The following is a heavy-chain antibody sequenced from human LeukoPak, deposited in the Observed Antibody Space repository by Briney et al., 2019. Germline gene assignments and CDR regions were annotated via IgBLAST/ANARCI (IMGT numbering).Heavy chain of an antibody. V-gene: IGHV4-39*07. Sequence: SETLSLTCTVSGGSISSSSYYWGWIRQPPGKGLEWIGEIYHSGSTNYNPSLKSRVTISVDKSKNQFSLKLSSVTAADTAVYYCARDPRVTYYYGSGSYYFDYWGQGTLVTVSS. D-gene: IGHD3-10*01. CDR2: IYHSGST. J-gene: IGHJ4*02. CDR1: GGSISSSSYY. CDR3: ARDPRVTYYYGSGSYYFDY.